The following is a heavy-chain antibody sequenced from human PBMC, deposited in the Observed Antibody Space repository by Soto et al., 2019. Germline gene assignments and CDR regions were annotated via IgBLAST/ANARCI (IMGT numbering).Heavy chain of an antibody. V-gene: IGHV3-23*01. CDR3: AKDPVYDFWSGYLEDVFDI. J-gene: IGHJ3*02. CDR1: GFTFSTQA. Sequence: GGSLRLSCAASGFTFSTQAMSWVRQAPGKGLDWASGISGSAGSTYYADSVKGRFTISRDNSKNTLYLQMTSLRAEDTAVYYCAKDPVYDFWSGYLEDVFDIWGQGTMVTVSS. CDR2: ISGSAGST. D-gene: IGHD3-3*01.